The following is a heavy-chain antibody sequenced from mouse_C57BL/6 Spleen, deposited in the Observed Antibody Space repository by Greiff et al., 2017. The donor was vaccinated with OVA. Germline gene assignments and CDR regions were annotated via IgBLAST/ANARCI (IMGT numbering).Heavy chain of an antibody. V-gene: IGHV3-6*01. CDR2: ISYDGSN. J-gene: IGHJ4*01. CDR3: ASGYYGYYAMDY. CDR1: DYSITSGYY. Sequence: VQLKESGPGLVKPSQSLSLTCSVTDYSITSGYYWNWIRQFPGNKLEWMGYISYDGSNNYNPSLKNRISITRDTSKNQFFLKLNSVTTEDTATYYCASGYYGYYAMDYWGQGTSVTVSS. D-gene: IGHD2-3*01.